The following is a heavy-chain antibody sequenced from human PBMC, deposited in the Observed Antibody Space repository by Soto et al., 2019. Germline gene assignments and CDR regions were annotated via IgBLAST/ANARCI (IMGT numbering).Heavy chain of an antibody. Sequence: EVQLLESGGGLVQPGGSLRLSCAASGFTFSSYAMSWVRQAPGKGLEWVSAISGSGGSTYYADSGKGRFTISRDNSKNTLYLQMNSLRAEDTAVYYCAKSGDIVVVPAAMAGFYYGMDVWGQGTTVTVSS. CDR2: ISGSGGST. CDR1: GFTFSSYA. CDR3: AKSGDIVVVPAAMAGFYYGMDV. J-gene: IGHJ6*02. D-gene: IGHD2-2*01. V-gene: IGHV3-23*01.